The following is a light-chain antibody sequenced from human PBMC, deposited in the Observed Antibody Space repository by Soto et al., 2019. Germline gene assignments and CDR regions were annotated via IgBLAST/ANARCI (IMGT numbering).Light chain of an antibody. Sequence: QSALTQPPSASGSPGQSVTISCTGTSSDVGGYNYVSWYQQHPGKAPKLMIYEVSKRPSGVADRFSGSKSGNTASLTVSGVQAEDDDDYYCRSYAGNSNIGVFGGGTKLTVL. CDR2: EVS. J-gene: IGLJ2*01. CDR1: SSDVGGYNY. CDR3: RSYAGNSNIGV. V-gene: IGLV2-8*01.